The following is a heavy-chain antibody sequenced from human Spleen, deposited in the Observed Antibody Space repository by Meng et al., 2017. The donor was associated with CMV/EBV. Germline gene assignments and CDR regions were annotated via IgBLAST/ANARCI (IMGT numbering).Heavy chain of an antibody. CDR2: ISDEGSLK. D-gene: IGHD7-27*01. CDR3: VRALGSQFDS. J-gene: IGHJ4*02. CDR1: GIAMTNYW. V-gene: IGHV3-30-3*01. Sequence: GESLKISCVASGIAMTNYWMSWVRQAPGKGLEWVSLISDEGSLKYYADSVKGRFTISRDNSKNTLYLQMNSLRRDDTAVYYCVRALGSQFDSWGQGTLVTVSS.